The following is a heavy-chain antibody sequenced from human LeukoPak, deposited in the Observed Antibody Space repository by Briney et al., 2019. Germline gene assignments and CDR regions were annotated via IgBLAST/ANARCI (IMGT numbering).Heavy chain of an antibody. V-gene: IGHV3-21*01. CDR2: ISSSSSYI. J-gene: IGHJ4*02. Sequence: GGSLRLPCAASGFTFSSYSMNWVRQAPGKGLEWVSSISSSSSYIYYADSVKGRFTISRDNAKNSLYLQMNSLRAEDTAVYYCARVKRSSWYFDYWGQGTLVTVSS. CDR3: ARVKRSSWYFDY. D-gene: IGHD6-13*01. CDR1: GFTFSSYS.